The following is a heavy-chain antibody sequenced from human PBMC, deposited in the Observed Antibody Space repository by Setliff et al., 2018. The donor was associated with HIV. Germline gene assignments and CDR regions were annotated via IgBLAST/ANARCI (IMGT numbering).Heavy chain of an antibody. Sequence: GSLRLSCAASGYNFGIYWMHWVRQVPGKGLVWVSHINSDGSGTKYADSVKGRFTMSRDNAKNTLYLQMNSLRAEDTTVYYCASHNSGWKRADYWGQGTLVTVSS. CDR2: INSDGSGT. J-gene: IGHJ4*02. CDR1: GYNFGIYW. CDR3: ASHNSGWKRADY. V-gene: IGHV3-74*01. D-gene: IGHD6-19*01.